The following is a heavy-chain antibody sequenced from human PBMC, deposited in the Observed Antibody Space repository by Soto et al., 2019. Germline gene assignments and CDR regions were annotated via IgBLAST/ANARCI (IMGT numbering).Heavy chain of an antibody. CDR2: INHSGST. D-gene: IGHD2-15*01. J-gene: IGHJ4*01. CDR1: GGSFSGYY. V-gene: IGHV4-34*01. Sequence: QVQLQQWGAGLLKPSETLSLTCAVYGGSFSGYYWSWIRQPPGKGLEWIGEINHSGSTNYNPSLKSRVTISGDTSKNQFSLKLSSVTAADTAVYDCARAAPRYCSGGSCYSGRDYWGHGTLVTVSS. CDR3: ARAAPRYCSGGSCYSGRDY.